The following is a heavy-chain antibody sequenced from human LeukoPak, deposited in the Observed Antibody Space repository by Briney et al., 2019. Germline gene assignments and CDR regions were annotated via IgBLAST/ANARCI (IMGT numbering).Heavy chain of an antibody. CDR3: AELGIPMIGGV. J-gene: IGHJ6*04. CDR2: ISSSGSTI. D-gene: IGHD3-10*02. Sequence: GGSLRLSCAASGVTFSSYEMNWGGRAPGKGLEGGSYISSSGSTIYYADSAKGRFTISRDNAKNSLYLQMNSLRAEDTAVYYCAELGIPMIGGVWGKGTTVTISS. V-gene: IGHV3-48*03. CDR1: GVTFSSYE.